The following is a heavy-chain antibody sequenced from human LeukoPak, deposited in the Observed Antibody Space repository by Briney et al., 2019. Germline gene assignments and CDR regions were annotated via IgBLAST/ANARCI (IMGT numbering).Heavy chain of an antibody. V-gene: IGHV1-69*05. CDR3: ASTVPGIAAAGQVPNY. CDR2: IIPIFGTA. CDR1: GGTFSSYA. Sequence: SVKVSCKASGGTFSSYAISWVRQAPGQGLEWMGGIIPIFGTANYAQKFQGRVTMTRDTSTSTVYMELSSLRSEDTAVYYCASTVPGIAAAGQVPNYWGQGTLVTVSS. J-gene: IGHJ4*02. D-gene: IGHD6-13*01.